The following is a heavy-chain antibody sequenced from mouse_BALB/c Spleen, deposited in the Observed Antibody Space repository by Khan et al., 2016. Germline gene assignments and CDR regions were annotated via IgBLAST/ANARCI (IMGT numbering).Heavy chain of an antibody. V-gene: IGHV2-9*02. D-gene: IGHD2-4*01. J-gene: IGHJ3*01. CDR1: GFSLTNSG. Sequence: QVQLKESGPGLVAPSQSLSITCTVSGFSLTNSGVHWIRQPPGKGLEWLGVIWPGGSTDYNSALMSRLSITKDNSQNQVFLKMISLTTDDTAMYYCARDDHDYDAWFASWGQGTLVIVSA. CDR3: ARDDHDYDAWFAS. CDR2: IWPGGST.